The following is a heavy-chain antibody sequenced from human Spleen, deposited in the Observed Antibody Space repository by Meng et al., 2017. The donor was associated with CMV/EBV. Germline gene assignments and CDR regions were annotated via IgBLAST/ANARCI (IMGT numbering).Heavy chain of an antibody. Sequence: ASVKVSCKASGYTFTGYYMHWVRQAPGQGLEWMGWINPNSGGTNYQQKFQGRVTMTRDTSITTAYMELSRLSFDDTAVYYCATEKGFQLLSNRVRYNWLDPWGQGALVTVSS. V-gene: IGHV1-2*02. D-gene: IGHD2-2*01. CDR1: GYTFTGYY. CDR2: INPNSGGT. J-gene: IGHJ5*02. CDR3: ATEKGFQLLSNRVRYNWLDP.